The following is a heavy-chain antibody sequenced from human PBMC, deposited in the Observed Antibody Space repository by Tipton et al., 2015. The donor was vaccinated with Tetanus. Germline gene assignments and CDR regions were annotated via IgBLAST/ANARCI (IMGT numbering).Heavy chain of an antibody. CDR2: ITSSSSTI. V-gene: IGHV3-48*02. Sequence: SLRLSCAASGFTLSSYNMNWVRQAPGMGLEWVSYITSSSSTIYYADSVKGRFTISRNNAKNSLYLQMNSLRDDDTAVYYCAKEFQRARIRFFDSWGQGTQAPVSS. D-gene: IGHD3-10*01. J-gene: IGHJ4*02. CDR1: GFTLSSYN. CDR3: AKEFQRARIRFFDS.